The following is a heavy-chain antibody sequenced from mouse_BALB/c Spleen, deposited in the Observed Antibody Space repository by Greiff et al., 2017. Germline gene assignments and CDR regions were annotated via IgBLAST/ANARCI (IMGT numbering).Heavy chain of an antibody. D-gene: IGHD5-5*01. V-gene: IGHV1-54*01. CDR2: INPGSGGT. CDR3: ARRDYPYYFDY. CDR1: GYAFTNYL. Sequence: VQLVESGAELVRPGTSVKVSCKASGYAFTNYLIEWVKQRPGQGLEWIGVINPGSGGTNYNEKFKGKATLTADKSSSTAYMQLSSLTSDDSAVYFCARRDYPYYFDYWGQGTTLTVSS. J-gene: IGHJ2*01.